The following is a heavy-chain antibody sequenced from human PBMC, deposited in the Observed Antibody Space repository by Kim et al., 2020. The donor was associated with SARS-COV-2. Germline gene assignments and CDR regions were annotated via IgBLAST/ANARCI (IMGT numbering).Heavy chain of an antibody. CDR3: AKAYEGEGYYYDSSGYSS. J-gene: IGHJ5*02. D-gene: IGHD3-22*01. Sequence: KGRFTISRDNAKNSLYLQMNSLRAEDTALYYCAKAYEGEGYYYDSSGYSSWGQGTLVTVSS. V-gene: IGHV3-9*01.